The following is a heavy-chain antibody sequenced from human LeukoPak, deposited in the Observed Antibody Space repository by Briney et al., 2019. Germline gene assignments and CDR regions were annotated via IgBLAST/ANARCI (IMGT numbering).Heavy chain of an antibody. CDR1: GGSFSGYY. D-gene: IGHD5-18*01. CDR2: INHSGST. V-gene: IGHV4-34*01. CDR3: AIRGYSYGYLSY. Sequence: SETLSLTCAVYGGSFSGYYWSWIRQPPGKGLEWIGEINHSGSTNYNPSLKSRVTISVDTSKNQFSLELSSVTAADTAVYYCAIRGYSYGYLSYWGQGTLVTVSS. J-gene: IGHJ4*02.